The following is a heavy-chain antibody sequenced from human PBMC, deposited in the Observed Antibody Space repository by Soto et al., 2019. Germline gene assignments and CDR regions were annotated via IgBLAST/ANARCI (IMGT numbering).Heavy chain of an antibody. CDR1: GFTFSSYG. V-gene: IGHV3-30*18. Sequence: QVQLVESGGGVVQPGRSLRLSCAASGFTFSSYGMHWVRQAPGKGLEWVAVISYDGSNKYYADSVKGRFTISRDNSKNTLYLQMNSLRAEDTAVYYCAKDPGYYDILTGYSYFDYWGQGTLGTVSS. D-gene: IGHD3-9*01. CDR2: ISYDGSNK. J-gene: IGHJ4*02. CDR3: AKDPGYYDILTGYSYFDY.